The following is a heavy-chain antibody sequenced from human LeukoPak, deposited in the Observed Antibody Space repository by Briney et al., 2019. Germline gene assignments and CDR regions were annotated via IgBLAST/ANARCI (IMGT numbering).Heavy chain of an antibody. CDR2: ISSSSSDI. CDR3: ARGCGADCYTFRDY. V-gene: IGHV3-21*06. CDR1: GFTFSSFG. D-gene: IGHD2-21*02. Sequence: GGSLRLSCAASGFTFSSFGMNWVRQAPGQGLEWVSSISSSSSDIYYADSVKGRFTISRDNAKSALFLQMNSLRAEDTAVYFCARGCGADCYTFRDYWGQGTLCTVSS. J-gene: IGHJ4*02.